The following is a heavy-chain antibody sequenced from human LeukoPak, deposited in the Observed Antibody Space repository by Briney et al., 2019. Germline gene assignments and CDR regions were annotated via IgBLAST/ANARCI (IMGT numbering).Heavy chain of an antibody. Sequence: PGGTLRLSCAASGFSFSSYGMSWVRQAPGKGLEWVSYISSSGSTIYYADSVKGRFTISRDNAKNSLYLQMNSLRAEDTAVYYCAELGITMIGGVWGKGTTVTISS. J-gene: IGHJ6*04. CDR1: GFSFSSYG. V-gene: IGHV3-48*04. CDR2: ISSSGSTI. D-gene: IGHD3-10*02. CDR3: AELGITMIGGV.